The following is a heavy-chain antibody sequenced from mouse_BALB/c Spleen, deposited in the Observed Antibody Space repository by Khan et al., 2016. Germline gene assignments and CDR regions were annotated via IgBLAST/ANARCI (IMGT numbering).Heavy chain of an antibody. CDR2: INPYNDGT. CDR3: ARRGIYYDDYGYAMDY. J-gene: IGHJ4*01. D-gene: IGHD2-13*01. Sequence: VQLQQPGPELVKPGASVKMSCKASGYTFTSYVMHWVKQKPGQGLEWIGYINPYNDGTKYNEKFKGKATLTSDKSSSTAYMELSSLTSEDAAVYYLARRGIYYDDYGYAMDYWGQGNSVTVSS. CDR1: GYTFTSYV. V-gene: IGHV1S136*01.